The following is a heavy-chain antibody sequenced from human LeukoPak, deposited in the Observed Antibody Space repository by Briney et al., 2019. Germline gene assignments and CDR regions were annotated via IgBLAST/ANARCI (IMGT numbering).Heavy chain of an antibody. D-gene: IGHD3-10*01. V-gene: IGHV3-9*01. J-gene: IGHJ4*02. CDR2: ISWNSGNI. CDR3: AKAAGYGSGSCSDY. CDR1: GFTFDDYA. Sequence: PGGSLRLSCAASGFTFDDYAMHWVQQAPGKGLEWVSGISWNSGNIGYADSVKGRFTISRDNAKNSLYLQMNSLRAEDTALYYCAKAAGYGSGSCSDYWGQGTLVTVSS.